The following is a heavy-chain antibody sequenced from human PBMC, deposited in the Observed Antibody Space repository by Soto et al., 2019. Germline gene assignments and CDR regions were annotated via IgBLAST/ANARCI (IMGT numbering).Heavy chain of an antibody. CDR1: GFTFSSYA. CDR2: SSGSAGST. V-gene: IGHV3-23*01. CDR3: AKDQNVNRGTFDY. J-gene: IGHJ4*02. Sequence: EVQLLESGGGLEQPGGSLRLSCAASGFTFSSYAMSWVRQVPGKGLEWVAGSSGSAGSTYNADSVQGRFTISRDNSRNTLYLQMNSLRAEDTAVYYCAKDQNVNRGTFDYWGQGILVTVSS. D-gene: IGHD3-16*01.